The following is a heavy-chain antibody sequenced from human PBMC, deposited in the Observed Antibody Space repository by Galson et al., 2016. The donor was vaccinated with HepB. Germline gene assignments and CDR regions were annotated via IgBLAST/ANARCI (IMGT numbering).Heavy chain of an antibody. D-gene: IGHD5-18*01. CDR2: MYPGDSNI. CDR3: ARGGYNYERPSFDL. Sequence: QSGAEVKKPAESLRISCQGSGYSFTNYWIGWVRQIPGRGLEWMGIMYPGDSNIRYSPSFQGQVTISADRSISTAYLQWNSLKASDTALYYCARGGYNYERPSFDLWGQGTLVTVSS. J-gene: IGHJ4*02. V-gene: IGHV5-51*01. CDR1: GYSFTNYW.